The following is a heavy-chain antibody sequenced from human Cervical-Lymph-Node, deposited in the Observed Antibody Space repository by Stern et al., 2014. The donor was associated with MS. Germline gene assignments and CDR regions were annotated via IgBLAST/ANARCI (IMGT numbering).Heavy chain of an antibody. D-gene: IGHD6-19*01. J-gene: IGHJ4*02. CDR2: IWYEGSNK. CDR1: GFTFSSYG. Sequence: VQLVQSGGGVVQPGRSLRLSCAASGFTFSSYGMHWVRQAPGKGLEWVAVIWYEGSNKYNSDSVKGRFTISRANSKNTLYLQMNSLRAEDTAVYYCAREAQGIAVAGTGYFDYWGQGTLVTVSS. V-gene: IGHV3-33*01. CDR3: AREAQGIAVAGTGYFDY.